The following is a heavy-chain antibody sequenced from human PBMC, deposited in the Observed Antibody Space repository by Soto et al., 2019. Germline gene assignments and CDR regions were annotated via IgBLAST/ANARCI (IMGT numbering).Heavy chain of an antibody. V-gene: IGHV1-69*13. CDR2: IIPIFGTA. J-gene: IGHJ4*02. D-gene: IGHD2-2*01. CDR3: ANDIIVIPGAKGLDY. CDR1: GGTFSSYA. Sequence: GASVKVSCKASGGTFSSYAISWVRQAPGQGLEWMGGIIPIFGTANYAQKFQGRVTITADGSTSTAYMELSSLRSEDTAVYYCANDIIVIPGAKGLDYWGQGALVTVSS.